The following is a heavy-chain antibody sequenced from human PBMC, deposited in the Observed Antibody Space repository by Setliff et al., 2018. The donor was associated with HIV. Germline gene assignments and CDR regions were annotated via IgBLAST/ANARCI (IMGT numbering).Heavy chain of an antibody. D-gene: IGHD6-6*01. J-gene: IGHJ4*02. CDR1: GGSIPSSSYY. V-gene: IGHV4-39*01. CDR3: ARHGIAARTFDY. CDR2: IYYSGST. Sequence: SETLSLTCTVSGGSIPSSSYYWGWIRQPPGKGLEWIGSIYYSGSTYYNPSLKSRVTISVDTSKNQFSLKLSSVTAADTAVYYCARHGIAARTFDYWGQGTLVTSPQ.